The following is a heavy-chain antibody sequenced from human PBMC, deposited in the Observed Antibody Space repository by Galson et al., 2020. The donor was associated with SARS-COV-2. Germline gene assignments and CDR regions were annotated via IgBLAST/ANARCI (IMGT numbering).Heavy chain of an antibody. J-gene: IGHJ5*02. Sequence: SATLSLTCTVSGASISSYYWSWIRQPPGKGLEWIGFVSYSGGANSNPSLKSRVTISVDTSKNQFSLKLTSVTTADTAAYYCASLNPYRTWGQGTLVTVSS. CDR2: VSYSGGA. V-gene: IGHV4-59*01. D-gene: IGHD3-16*02. CDR3: ASLNPYRT. CDR1: GASISSYY.